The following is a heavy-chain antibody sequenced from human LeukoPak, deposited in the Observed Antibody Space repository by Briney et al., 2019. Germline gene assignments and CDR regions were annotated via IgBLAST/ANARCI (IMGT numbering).Heavy chain of an antibody. CDR1: GGSFSGYY. J-gene: IGHJ4*02. CDR3: ARGYLAYYDSSGYVPYYFDY. D-gene: IGHD3-22*01. CDR2: INHSGST. V-gene: IGHV4-34*01. Sequence: SETLSLTCAVYGGSFSGYYWSWTRQPPGKGLEWIGEINHSGSTNYNPSLKSRVTISVDTSKNQFSLKLSSVTAADTAVYYCARGYLAYYDSSGYVPYYFDYWGQGTLVTVSS.